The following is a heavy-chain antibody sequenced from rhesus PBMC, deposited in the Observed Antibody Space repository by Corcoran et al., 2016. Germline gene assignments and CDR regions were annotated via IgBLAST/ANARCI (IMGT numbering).Heavy chain of an antibody. D-gene: IGHD3-16*01. CDR1: GGSISSNY. CDR3: ARESGSYYLDAFDF. CDR2: ISGSGGST. V-gene: IGHV4-173*01. J-gene: IGHJ3*01. Sequence: QLQLQESGPGLVKPSETLSLTCAVSGGSISSNYWSWIRQPPGKGLEWIGRISGSGGSTDYNPSLKSRVTISPATSQNQFSLKLSSVTAADTAVYYCARESGSYYLDAFDFWGQGLRVTVSS.